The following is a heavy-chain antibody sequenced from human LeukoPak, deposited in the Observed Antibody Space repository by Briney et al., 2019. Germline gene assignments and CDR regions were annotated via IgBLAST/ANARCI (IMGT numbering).Heavy chain of an antibody. CDR2: IRYDGSNK. CDR3: ASTLRYYDFWSGYFNWFDP. D-gene: IGHD3-3*01. V-gene: IGHV3-30*02. CDR1: GFTFSRYG. J-gene: IGHJ5*02. Sequence: GGSLRLSCAASGFTFSRYGMHWVRQAPGKGLEWVAFIRYDGSNKYYADSVKGRFTISRDNSKNTLYLQMNSLRAEDTAVYYCASTLRYYDFWSGYFNWFDPWGQGTLVTVSS.